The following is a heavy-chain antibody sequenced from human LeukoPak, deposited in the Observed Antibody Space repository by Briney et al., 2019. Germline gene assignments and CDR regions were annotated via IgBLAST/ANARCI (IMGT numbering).Heavy chain of an antibody. D-gene: IGHD4-17*01. CDR1: GYTFTSYD. V-gene: IGHV1-8*01. CDR2: MNPKSGNA. J-gene: IGHJ4*02. Sequence: GASVKVPCKASGYTFTSYDVNWVRQATGQGLEWMGWMNPKSGNAGYAQKFQGRVIMTRDASTTIAYMELSSLTSEDTAVYYCARGKLTHGDYVAADYWGQGTLVTVSS. CDR3: ARGKLTHGDYVAADY.